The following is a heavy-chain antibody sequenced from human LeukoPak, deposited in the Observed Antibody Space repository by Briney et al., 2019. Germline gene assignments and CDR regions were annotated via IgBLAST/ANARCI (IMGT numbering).Heavy chain of an antibody. CDR2: IIPIFGTA. Sequence: SVKVSCKASGGTFSSYAISWVRQAPGQGLEWMGGIIPIFGTANYAQKFQGRVTITADESTSTACMELSSLRSEDTAVYYCARDLSAYCSSTSCQDNWFDPWGQGTLVTVSS. CDR1: GGTFSSYA. D-gene: IGHD2-2*01. CDR3: ARDLSAYCSSTSCQDNWFDP. J-gene: IGHJ5*02. V-gene: IGHV1-69*13.